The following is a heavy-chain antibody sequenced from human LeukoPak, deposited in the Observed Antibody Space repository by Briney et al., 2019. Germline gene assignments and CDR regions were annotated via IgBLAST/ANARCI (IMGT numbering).Heavy chain of an antibody. J-gene: IGHJ4*02. Sequence: PGGSLRLSCAASGFTFSDHYMDWVRQAPGKGLEWVGRTRNKANSYTTEYAASVKGRFTISRDDSKNSLYLQMNSLKTEDTAVYYCARAVPALDYWGQGTLVTVSS. CDR2: TRNKANSYTT. CDR1: GFTFSDHY. CDR3: ARAVPALDY. V-gene: IGHV3-72*01.